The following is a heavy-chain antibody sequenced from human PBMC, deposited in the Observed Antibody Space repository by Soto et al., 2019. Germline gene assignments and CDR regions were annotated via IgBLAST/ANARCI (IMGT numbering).Heavy chain of an antibody. J-gene: IGHJ3*01. CDR3: ARDQVTEGAFDF. Sequence: QVHLQESGPGLVTPSQTLSLTCTVSGVSISGVPYYWSWLRQHPGKGLEWIGHIYYSGSTSYNPSLKGRTSRSLDTSESQFSLKLTSVTAADTAVYYCARDQVTEGAFDFWGQGTMVTVSS. CDR2: IYYSGST. CDR1: GVSISGVPYY. V-gene: IGHV4-31*03. D-gene: IGHD2-21*02.